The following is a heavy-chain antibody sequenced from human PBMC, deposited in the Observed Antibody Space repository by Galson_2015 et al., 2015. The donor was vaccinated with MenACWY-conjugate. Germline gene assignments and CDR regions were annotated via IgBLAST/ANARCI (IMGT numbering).Heavy chain of an antibody. D-gene: IGHD3-3*01. CDR1: GFTFSNYA. V-gene: IGHV3-23*01. J-gene: IGHJ6*02. CDR2: VSKSGGTT. Sequence: SLRLSCAASGFTFSNYAMTWVRQAPGKGLEWVSCVSKSGGTTYYADSAKGRFTISRDNSKDTLYLQMNGLRAEDTALYCCARDSTLYEMDVWGQGTTVTVSS. CDR3: ARDSTLYEMDV.